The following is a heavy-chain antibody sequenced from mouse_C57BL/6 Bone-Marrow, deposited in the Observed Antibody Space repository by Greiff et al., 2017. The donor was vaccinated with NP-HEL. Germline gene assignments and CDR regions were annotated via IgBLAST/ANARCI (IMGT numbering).Heavy chain of an antibody. Sequence: VQLQQPGAELVMPGASVKLSCKASGYTFTSYWMHWVKQRPGQGLEWIGEIDPSDSYTNYNQKFKGKSTLTVDKSSSTAYMQLSSLTSEDSAVYDCAIRGNNCSKVFFAYWGQGTLVTVSA. CDR1: GYTFTSYW. CDR2: IDPSDSYT. J-gene: IGHJ3*01. D-gene: IGHD2-5*01. V-gene: IGHV1-69*01. CDR3: AIRGNNCSKVFFAY.